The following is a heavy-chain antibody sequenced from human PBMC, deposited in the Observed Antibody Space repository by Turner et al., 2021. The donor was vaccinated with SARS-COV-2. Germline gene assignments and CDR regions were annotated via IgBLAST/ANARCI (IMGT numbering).Heavy chain of an antibody. Sequence: QLQLQESDPGLVKPSETLSLTCTVSGGSISSSSYYWGWIRQPPGKGLEWSGNIYYSGSAYYNPSLKSRVTISVDPSKNQFSLKLTSVTAADTAVYYCARLMDTAMDYYGTDVWGQGTTVTVSS. CDR1: GGSISSSSYY. CDR3: ARLMDTAMDYYGTDV. D-gene: IGHD5-18*01. V-gene: IGHV4-39*01. CDR2: IYYSGSA. J-gene: IGHJ6*02.